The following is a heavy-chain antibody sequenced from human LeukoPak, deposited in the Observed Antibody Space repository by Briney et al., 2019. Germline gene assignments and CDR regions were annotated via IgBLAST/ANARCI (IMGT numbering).Heavy chain of an antibody. J-gene: IGHJ4*02. Sequence: ASVKVSCKASGYTFIAYYIHWVRQAPGQGLEWMGWINPNRGGTNYAQKFQGRVTMTTDTSMSTAYMELSRLTSDDTAVYYCARLSSLVRGRVVVPAAGYYFDYWGQGTLVTVSS. V-gene: IGHV1-2*02. CDR3: ARLSSLVRGRVVVPAAGYYFDY. CDR1: GYTFIAYY. D-gene: IGHD2-2*01. CDR2: INPNRGGT.